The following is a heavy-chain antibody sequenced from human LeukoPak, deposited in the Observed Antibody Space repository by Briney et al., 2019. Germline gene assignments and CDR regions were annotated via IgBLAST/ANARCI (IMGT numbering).Heavy chain of an antibody. CDR1: GGSFSGYY. V-gene: IGHV4-34*01. J-gene: IGHJ5*02. Sequence: SETLSLTCAVYGGSFSGYYWSWIRQPPGKGLEWIGEINHSGSTYYNPSLKSRVTISVDTSKNQFSLKLSSVTAADTAVYYCARDGSSGLFDPWGQGTLVTVSS. CDR3: ARDGSSGLFDP. CDR2: INHSGST. D-gene: IGHD6-13*01.